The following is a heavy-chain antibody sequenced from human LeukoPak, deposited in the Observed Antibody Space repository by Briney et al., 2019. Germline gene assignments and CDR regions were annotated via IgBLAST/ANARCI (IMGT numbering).Heavy chain of an antibody. V-gene: IGHV1-3*01. D-gene: IGHD3-10*01. CDR1: GYTFTSYA. CDR2: INAGNGNT. J-gene: IGHJ4*02. CDR3: ARDGLLWFGELFDY. Sequence: GASVKVSCKASGYTFTSYAMHWVRQAPGQRLEWMGWINAGNGNTKYSQKFQGRVTITRDTSASTAYMELSSLRSEDTAVYYCARDGLLWFGELFDYRGQGTLVTVSS.